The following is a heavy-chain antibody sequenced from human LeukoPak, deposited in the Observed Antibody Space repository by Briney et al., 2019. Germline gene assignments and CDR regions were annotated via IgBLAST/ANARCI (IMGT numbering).Heavy chain of an antibody. CDR3: ARDGGPYPRSGWFDP. J-gene: IGHJ5*02. CDR2: ISSSGSTI. Sequence: GGSLRLSCAASGFTFSSYEMNWVRQAPGKGLEWVSYISSSGSTINYADSVKGRFTISRDNAKNSLYLQMNSLRAEDTAVYYCARDGGPYPRSGWFDPWGQGTLVTVSS. CDR1: GFTFSSYE. D-gene: IGHD3-16*01. V-gene: IGHV3-48*03.